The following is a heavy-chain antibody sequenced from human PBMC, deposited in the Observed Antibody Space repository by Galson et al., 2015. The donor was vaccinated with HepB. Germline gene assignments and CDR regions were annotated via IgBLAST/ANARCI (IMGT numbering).Heavy chain of an antibody. J-gene: IGHJ4*02. CDR1: GFTFSSYS. CDR2: ISSSSSTI. V-gene: IGHV3-48*04. Sequence: SLRLSCAASGFTFSSYSMNWVRQAPGKGLEWVSYISSSSSTIYYADSVRGRFTVSRDNAKNSLYLQMNSLRVEDTAIYYCVRGVDIWGQGTQVTVSS. CDR3: VRGVDI.